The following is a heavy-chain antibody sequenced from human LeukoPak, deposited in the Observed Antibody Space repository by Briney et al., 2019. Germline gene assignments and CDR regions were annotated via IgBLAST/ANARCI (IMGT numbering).Heavy chain of an antibody. Sequence: SETLSLTCAVSGGSISSGGYSWSWIRQPPGKGLEWIGYIYHSGSTYYNPSLKSRVTISVDRSKNQFSLKLSSVTAADTAVYYCASHQAYFDYWGQGTLVTVSS. CDR3: ASHQAYFDY. V-gene: IGHV4-30-2*01. D-gene: IGHD2-2*01. J-gene: IGHJ4*02. CDR2: IYHSGST. CDR1: GGSISSGGYS.